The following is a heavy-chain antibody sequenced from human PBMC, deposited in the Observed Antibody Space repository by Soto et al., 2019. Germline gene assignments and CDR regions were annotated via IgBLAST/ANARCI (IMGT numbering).Heavy chain of an antibody. CDR1: GYSISSGLY. J-gene: IGHJ5*02. CDR2: IYRGGIT. D-gene: IGHD1-1*01. V-gene: IGHV4-38-2*01. CDR3: AIGNPDWFDP. Sequence: SETLSLTCAVSGYSISSGLYWGWIRQPPGKGLEWIGTIYRGGITYYNPSLKSRVTISIDTSKNHFSLRLSSVTATDTAVYFCAIGNPDWFDPWGQGTLVTDSS.